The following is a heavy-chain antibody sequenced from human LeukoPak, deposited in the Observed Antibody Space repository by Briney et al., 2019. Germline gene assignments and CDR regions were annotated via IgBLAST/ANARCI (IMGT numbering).Heavy chain of an antibody. CDR1: GGSISPYY. Sequence: SETLSLTCTVSGGSISPYYWIWIRKPPGKRLEDIGYNYHRGSTNYNPSLKSRVTMSVDKSKNQCSLRLRSVTAADTAIYFCARSSQDSSTSFEYWGQGTLVTVSS. J-gene: IGHJ4*02. CDR3: ARSSQDSSTSFEY. V-gene: IGHV4-59*01. CDR2: NYHRGST. D-gene: IGHD6-6*01.